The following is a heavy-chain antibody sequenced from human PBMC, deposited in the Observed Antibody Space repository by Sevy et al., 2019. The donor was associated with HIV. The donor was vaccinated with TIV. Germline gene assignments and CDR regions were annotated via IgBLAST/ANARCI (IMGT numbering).Heavy chain of an antibody. Sequence: KQSQTLSLTCAISGDSVSSNSAAWNWIRQSPSRGLEWLGRTYYRSKWSNDYAVSVKSRITINPDTSKNQFSLQLNSVTPEDTAVYYCARDNGYSGYDFSPNYYGMDVWGQGTTVTVSS. V-gene: IGHV6-1*01. J-gene: IGHJ6*02. CDR3: ARDNGYSGYDFSPNYYGMDV. D-gene: IGHD5-12*01. CDR1: GDSVSSNSAA. CDR2: TYYRSKWSN.